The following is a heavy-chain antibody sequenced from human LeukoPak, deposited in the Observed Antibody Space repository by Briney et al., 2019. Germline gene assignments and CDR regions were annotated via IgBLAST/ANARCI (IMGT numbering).Heavy chain of an antibody. Sequence: SQTLSLTCTVSGGSISSGDYYWSWIRQPPGKGLEWIRYMYYSGSTYYNPSLKSRVTISLDTSKNQFSLKLSSVTAADTAVYYCARPYYYDSRIDPWGQGTLVTVSS. CDR3: ARPYYYDSRIDP. CDR2: MYYSGST. D-gene: IGHD3-22*01. V-gene: IGHV4-30-4*01. CDR1: GGSISSGDYY. J-gene: IGHJ5*02.